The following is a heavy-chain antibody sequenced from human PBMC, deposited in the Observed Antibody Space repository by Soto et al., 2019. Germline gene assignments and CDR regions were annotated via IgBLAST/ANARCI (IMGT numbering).Heavy chain of an antibody. CDR2: IYYSGSS. CDR3: ARPYSETYWAAFDV. V-gene: IGHV4-59*01. D-gene: IGHD1-26*01. J-gene: IGHJ3*01. Sequence: QVLLQESGPGLVKPSETLSLTCTVSGGSISSYYWSWIRQPPGKGLEWIGYIYYSGSSNYNPSLKRQVTISLATSMNQFSLKLRSVTAAETAVYYCARPYSETYWAAFDVWGQGTMFTVSS. CDR1: GGSISSYY.